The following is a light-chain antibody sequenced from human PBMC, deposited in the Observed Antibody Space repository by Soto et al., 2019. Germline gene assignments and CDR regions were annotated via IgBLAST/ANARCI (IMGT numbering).Light chain of an antibody. CDR2: NND. V-gene: IGLV1-47*02. Sequence: QSVLTQPPSASGTPGQRVTMSCSGSGSNIGPNYVYWFQQFSGTAPKLLIYNNDQRPSGVPDRFSGSKSGTSASLDISGLRSEDEADYYCAAWDDSLSGRVFGGGTQLTV. CDR3: AAWDDSLSGRV. CDR1: GSNIGPNY. J-gene: IGLJ3*02.